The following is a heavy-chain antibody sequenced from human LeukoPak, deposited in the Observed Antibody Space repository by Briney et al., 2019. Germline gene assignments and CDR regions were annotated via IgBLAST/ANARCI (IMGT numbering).Heavy chain of an antibody. Sequence: PGGSLRLSCAASGFTFSGYSMNWVRQAPGKGPEWVSSISSSGSYIYYTDSVKGRFTISRDNAKNSLYLQMNSLRAEDTAVYYCASLPPGPYWGQGTLVTVSS. V-gene: IGHV3-21*04. CDR1: GFTFSGYS. J-gene: IGHJ4*02. CDR3: ASLPPGPY. CDR2: ISSSGSYI.